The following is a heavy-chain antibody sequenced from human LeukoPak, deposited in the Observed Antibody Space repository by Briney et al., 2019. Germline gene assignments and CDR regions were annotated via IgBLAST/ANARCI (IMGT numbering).Heavy chain of an antibody. CDR3: AKLPEYYYDSSGYYFAGFDY. CDR2: ISGSGGST. Sequence: GGSLRLSCAVSGFTFSSYPMSWVRQTPGKGLEWVSAISGSGGSTYYADSVKGRFTISRDNSKNTLYLQMNSLRAEDTAVYYCAKLPEYYYDSSGYYFAGFDYWGQGTLVTVSS. CDR1: GFTFSSYP. D-gene: IGHD3-22*01. V-gene: IGHV3-23*01. J-gene: IGHJ4*02.